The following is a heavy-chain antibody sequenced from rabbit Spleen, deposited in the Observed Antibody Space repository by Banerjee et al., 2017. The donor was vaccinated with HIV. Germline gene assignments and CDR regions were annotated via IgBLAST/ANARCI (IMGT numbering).Heavy chain of an antibody. D-gene: IGHD8-1*01. V-gene: IGHV1S40*01. J-gene: IGHJ6*01. Sequence: QSLEESGGDLVKPGASLTLTCTASGFSFSSSYYMCWVRQAPGKWLEWIACIYGGSGVSTAYASWAKGRFTISKTSSTTVTLQMTSLADADTATYFCARDAASSFSSYGMDLWGPGSLVTVS. CDR1: GFSFSSSYY. CDR3: ARDAASSFSSYGMDL. CDR2: IYGGSGVST.